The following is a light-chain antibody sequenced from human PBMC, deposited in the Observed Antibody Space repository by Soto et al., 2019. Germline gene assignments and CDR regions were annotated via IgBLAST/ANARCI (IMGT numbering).Light chain of an antibody. J-gene: IGLJ1*01. V-gene: IGLV1-40*01. CDR2: GNS. CDR3: QSYDSSLSGYV. CDR1: SSNIGAGYD. Sequence: QSVLTQPPSVSGAPGQRVTISCTGSSSNIGAGYDVHWYQQLPGTAPKLLIYGNSNRPSGVPDRFSGSKSGTSASLAITGLQAEDEADSYCQSYDSSLSGYVXGTGTKLTVL.